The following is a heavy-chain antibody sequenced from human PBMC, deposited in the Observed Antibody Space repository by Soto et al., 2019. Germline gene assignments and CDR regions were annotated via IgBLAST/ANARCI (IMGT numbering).Heavy chain of an antibody. D-gene: IGHD3-10*01. Sequence: GGSLRLSCAASGFTVSSNYMSWVRQAPGKGLEWVSVIYSGGSTYYADSVKGRFTISRDNSKNTLYLQMNSLRAEDTAVYYCAGGGGPVGSGSYYNPHFDYWGQGTLVTVSS. J-gene: IGHJ4*02. CDR1: GFTVSSNY. CDR3: AGGGGPVGSGSYYNPHFDY. V-gene: IGHV3-53*01. CDR2: IYSGGST.